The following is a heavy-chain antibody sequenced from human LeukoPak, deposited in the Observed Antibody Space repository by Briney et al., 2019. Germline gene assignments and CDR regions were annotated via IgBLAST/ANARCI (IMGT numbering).Heavy chain of an antibody. CDR3: ARQGVLRFLEWLSDFDY. Sequence: SETLSLTCAVSGYSISSGYYWGWIRPPPGKGLEWIGSIYHGGSTYYNPSLKSRVTISVDTSKNQFSLKLSSVTAADTAVYYCARQGVLRFLEWLSDFDYWGQGTLVTVSS. D-gene: IGHD3-3*01. CDR1: GYSISSGYY. CDR2: IYHGGST. V-gene: IGHV4-38-2*01. J-gene: IGHJ4*02.